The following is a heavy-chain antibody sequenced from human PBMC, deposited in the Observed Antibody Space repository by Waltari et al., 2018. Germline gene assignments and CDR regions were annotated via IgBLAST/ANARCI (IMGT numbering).Heavy chain of an antibody. D-gene: IGHD3-16*01. J-gene: IGHJ6*02. Sequence: QVQLQESGPGLVKPSETLSLTCTVSGGSIRSHYWSWIRQPPGKGLEWIGYIYYSGSTHYNPSLKSRVTISVDTSKNQCSLKLSSVTAADTAVYYCATPGGHYYYGMDVWGQGTTVTVSS. CDR3: ATPGGHYYYGMDV. CDR2: IYYSGST. CDR1: GGSIRSHY. V-gene: IGHV4-59*11.